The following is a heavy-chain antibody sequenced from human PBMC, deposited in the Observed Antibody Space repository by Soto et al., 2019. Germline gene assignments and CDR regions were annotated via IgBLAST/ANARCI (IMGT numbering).Heavy chain of an antibody. CDR3: AKDLYGSGSYIFYYYGMDV. J-gene: IGHJ6*02. D-gene: IGHD3-10*01. CDR2: ISWDGGST. Sequence: GGSLRLSCAASGFTFDDYTMHWVRQAPGKGLEWVSLISWDGGSTYYADSVKGRFTISRDNSKNSLYLQMNSLRTEDTALYYCAKDLYGSGSYIFYYYGMDVWGQGTTVTVSS. CDR1: GFTFDDYT. V-gene: IGHV3-43*01.